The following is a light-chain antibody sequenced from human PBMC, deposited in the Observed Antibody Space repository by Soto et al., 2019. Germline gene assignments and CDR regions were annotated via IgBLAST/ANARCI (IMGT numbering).Light chain of an antibody. J-gene: IGKJ5*01. V-gene: IGKV3D-20*02. CDR2: GAS. Sequence: EIVLTQSPGTLSLSPGERATLSCRASQSVGSSYLAWYQQKPGQAPRLLIHGASSRATGIPDRFSGSGSGADFTLTISSLEPEDFAVYYCQQRSSWPITFGQGTRLEIK. CDR3: QQRSSWPIT. CDR1: QSVGSSY.